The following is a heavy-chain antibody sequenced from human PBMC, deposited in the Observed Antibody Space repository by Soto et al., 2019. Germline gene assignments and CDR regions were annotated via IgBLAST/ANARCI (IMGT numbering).Heavy chain of an antibody. J-gene: IGHJ4*02. D-gene: IGHD3-16*01. V-gene: IGHV1-58*01. CDR1: GFTFSSSA. CDR2: IVVGSGNT. Sequence: ASVKVSCTASGFTFSSSAVQWMRQARGQRLEWIGWIVVGSGNTNYAQKFQERVTITRDKSTSTAYMELSSLTSEDTAVYYCAIFGRFDYWGPGTLVTVSS. CDR3: AIFGRFDY.